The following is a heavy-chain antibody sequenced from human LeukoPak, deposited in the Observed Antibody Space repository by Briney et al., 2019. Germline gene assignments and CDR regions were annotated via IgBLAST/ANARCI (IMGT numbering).Heavy chain of an antibody. Sequence: GASLQISCKGSGSIFISYWIGGGRQLPGKGVGGMGIIYPGDSDTRYRPSFQGHVTISADKSISTAYLQWSSLKASDTAMYYCASPSVYGSGNYYYYFDYWGQGTLVTVSS. CDR2: IYPGDSDT. J-gene: IGHJ4*02. CDR3: ASPSVYGSGNYYYYFDY. CDR1: GSIFISYW. D-gene: IGHD3-10*01. V-gene: IGHV5-51*01.